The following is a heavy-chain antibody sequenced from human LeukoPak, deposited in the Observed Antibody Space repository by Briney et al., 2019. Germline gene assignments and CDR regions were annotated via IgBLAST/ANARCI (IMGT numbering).Heavy chain of an antibody. V-gene: IGHV1-18*01. Sequence: ASLKVSCKASGYTFTSYGITWVRQDPGQGPEWMVWISPYNGNTNYAQKLQGRVTITTDTSTSTGYMELRSLRSDDKAVYCCERANYYDSYGYFQYWGQGTVVTVSS. CDR2: ISPYNGNT. J-gene: IGHJ1*01. CDR3: ERANYYDSYGYFQY. CDR1: GYTFTSYG. D-gene: IGHD3-22*01.